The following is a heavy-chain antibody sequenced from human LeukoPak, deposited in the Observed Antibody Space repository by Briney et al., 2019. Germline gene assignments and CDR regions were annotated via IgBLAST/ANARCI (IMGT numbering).Heavy chain of an antibody. CDR1: GGSISSSNYY. Sequence: SQTLSLTCTVSGGSISSSNYYWSWIRQPAGKGLEWIGRIYSSGTINYNPSLESRITMSVDTSKNQLSLNLRSVTAADTAVYYCARDRDVDDFDSWGHGTLVTVSS. D-gene: IGHD2-15*01. CDR3: ARDRDVDDFDS. J-gene: IGHJ4*01. CDR2: IYSSGTI. V-gene: IGHV4-61*02.